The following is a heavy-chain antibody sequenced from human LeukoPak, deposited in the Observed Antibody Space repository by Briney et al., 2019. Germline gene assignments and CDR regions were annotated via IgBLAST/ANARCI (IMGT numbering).Heavy chain of an antibody. CDR2: INHSGST. Sequence: PSETLSLTCAVYGGSFSGYYWSWIRQPPGKGLEWIGEINHSGSTNYNPSLKSRVTISVDTSKNQFSLKLSSVTAADTAVYYCAREYCSSTSCSHFDYWGQGTLVTASS. J-gene: IGHJ4*02. CDR3: AREYCSSTSCSHFDY. V-gene: IGHV4-34*01. D-gene: IGHD2-2*01. CDR1: GGSFSGYY.